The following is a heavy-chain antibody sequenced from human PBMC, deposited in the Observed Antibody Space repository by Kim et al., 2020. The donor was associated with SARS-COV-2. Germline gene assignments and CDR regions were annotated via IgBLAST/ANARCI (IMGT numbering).Heavy chain of an antibody. CDR1: GYTFTGYY. J-gene: IGHJ4*02. D-gene: IGHD2-15*01. CDR2: INPNSGGT. CDR3: ARAFCSGGSCYQGY. Sequence: ASVKVSCKASGYTFTGYYMHWVRQAPGQGLEWMGRINPNSGGTNYAQKFQGRVTMTRDTSISTAYMELSRLRSDDTAGYYCARAFCSGGSCYQGYWGQGTLVTVSS. V-gene: IGHV1-2*06.